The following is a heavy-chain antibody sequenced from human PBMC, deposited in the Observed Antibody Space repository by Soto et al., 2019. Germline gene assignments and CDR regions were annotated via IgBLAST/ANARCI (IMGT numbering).Heavy chain of an antibody. V-gene: IGHV3-23*01. J-gene: IGHJ4*02. D-gene: IGHD6-19*01. CDR2: ISCCGGST. CDR3: AKADGEQWLLPHLDK. Sequence: EVQLLESGGGVVQPGGSLRLSCLASGFNFKKFAMSWVRQAPGEGLEWASGISCCGGSTSYADSVKGRFSIARDDSTNTLSLQMNNLRVEDTAQYYCAKADGEQWLLPHLDKWGQGTLVTVS. CDR1: GFNFKKFA.